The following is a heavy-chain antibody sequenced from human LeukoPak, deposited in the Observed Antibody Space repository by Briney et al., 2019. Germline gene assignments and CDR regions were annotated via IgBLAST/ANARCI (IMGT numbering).Heavy chain of an antibody. CDR2: INHSGNT. D-gene: IGHD3-10*01. CDR3: ARGYYGSGSDCCHMDV. V-gene: IGHV4-34*01. CDR1: VGSFSVYY. J-gene: IGHJ6*03. Sequence: SETLSLTCAVYVGSFSVYYWSWIRQPPGKGLEWIGEINHSGNTNYNSSLKSRVTISVDTSKNQFSLKLSSVTAADTAVYYCARGYYGSGSDCCHMDVWGKGTTITVS.